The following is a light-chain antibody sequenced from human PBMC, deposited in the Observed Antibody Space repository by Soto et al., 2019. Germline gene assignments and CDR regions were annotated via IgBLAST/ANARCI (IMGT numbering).Light chain of an antibody. CDR2: QAS. V-gene: IGKV1-5*03. CDR3: EQYSISSRT. Sequence: DIQMTQSPPTLSASVGDRVTISCRASQSISTWLAWYQHKPGKDPKLLIYQASSLEGGVPSRFSGSGSGTEFTLTISSLQPDDFATYYCEQYSISSRTFGQGTKVETK. J-gene: IGKJ2*02. CDR1: QSISTW.